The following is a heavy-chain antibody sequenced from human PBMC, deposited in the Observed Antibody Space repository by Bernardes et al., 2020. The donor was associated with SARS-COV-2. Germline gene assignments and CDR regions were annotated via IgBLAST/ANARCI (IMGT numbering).Heavy chain of an antibody. CDR1: GYSITHYW. CDR3: ATSNVAAADKCYFEY. J-gene: IGHJ4*02. V-gene: IGHV5-51*01. D-gene: IGHD6-13*01. CDR2: IYPRDSDT. Sequence: GESLKISCEASGYSITHYWIAWVRQMPGKGLEWMGVIYPRDSDTRYSPSFQGHVTISADKSINTAYLQWSSLKASDTAIYYCATSNVAAADKCYFEYWGQGTLVTVSA.